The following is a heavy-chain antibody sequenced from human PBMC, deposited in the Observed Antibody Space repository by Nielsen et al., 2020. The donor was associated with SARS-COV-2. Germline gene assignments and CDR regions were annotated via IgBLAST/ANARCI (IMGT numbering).Heavy chain of an antibody. Sequence: SETLSLTCTVSGGSISSGGYYWSWIRQHPGKGLEWIGYIYYSGSTYYNPSLKSRVTISVDTSKNQFSLKLSSVTAADTAVYYCARRHNYYGSGSYISPRGYYYYYGMDVWGQGTTVTVSS. CDR2: IYYSGST. V-gene: IGHV4-31*03. CDR1: GGSISSGGYY. J-gene: IGHJ6*02. D-gene: IGHD3-10*01. CDR3: ARRHNYYGSGSYISPRGYYYYYGMDV.